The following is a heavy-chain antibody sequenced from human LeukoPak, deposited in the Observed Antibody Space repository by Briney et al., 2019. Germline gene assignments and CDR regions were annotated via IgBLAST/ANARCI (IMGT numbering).Heavy chain of an antibody. CDR1: GGSISSSSYY. D-gene: IGHD1-26*01. CDR3: ARDLRWELPGGFDY. Sequence: SETLSLTCTVSGGSISSSSYYWGWIRQPPGKGLEWIGSIYYSGSTYYNPSLKSRVTISVDTSKNQFSLKLSSVTAADTAVYYCARDLRWELPGGFDYWGQGSLVTVSS. J-gene: IGHJ4*02. V-gene: IGHV4-39*07. CDR2: IYYSGST.